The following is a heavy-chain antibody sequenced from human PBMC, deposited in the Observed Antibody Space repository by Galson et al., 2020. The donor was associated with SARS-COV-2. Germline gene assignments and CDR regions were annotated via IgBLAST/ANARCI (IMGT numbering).Heavy chain of an antibody. J-gene: IGHJ3*01. CDR1: GASISSGGYY. V-gene: IGHV4-31*03. CDR2: IYTSGST. CDR3: ASEGVSRHLGIFDV. D-gene: IGHD6-13*01. Sequence: SETLSLTCTVSGASISSGGYYWSWVRQHPGKGLEWIGHIYTSGSTYYNPSLKSRLTISGDTSTNQYSLKLSSVTAADTAMYYCASEGVSRHLGIFDVWGQGTMVTVSS.